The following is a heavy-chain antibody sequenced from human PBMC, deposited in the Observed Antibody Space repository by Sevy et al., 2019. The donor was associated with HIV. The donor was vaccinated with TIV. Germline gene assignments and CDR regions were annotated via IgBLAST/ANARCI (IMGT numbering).Heavy chain of an antibody. CDR2: INSDGSST. CDR3: ARVGIVVVNLDAFDI. V-gene: IGHV3-74*01. D-gene: IGHD3-22*01. J-gene: IGHJ3*02. Sequence: LSLTCAASGFTFSSYWMHWVRQAPGKGLVWVSRINSDGSSTSYADSVKGRFTISRDNAKNTLYLQMNSLRAEDTAVYYSARVGIVVVNLDAFDIWGQGTMVTVSS. CDR1: GFTFSSYW.